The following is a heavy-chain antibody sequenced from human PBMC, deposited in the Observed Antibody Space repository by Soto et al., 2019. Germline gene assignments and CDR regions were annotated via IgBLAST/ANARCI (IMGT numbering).Heavy chain of an antibody. Sequence: EVQLVESGGGLVKPGGSLRLSCAASGFTFNTYTMNWVRQAPGKGLEWVSSISSRSIYIYYAASVTGRFTISRDDARNSLYLQKNSLIADDTAVYYCAREEVSRPNTYHGLDVWGQGPTVTVSS. CDR3: AREEVSRPNTYHGLDV. J-gene: IGHJ6*02. CDR2: ISSRSIYI. V-gene: IGHV3-21*01. CDR1: GFTFNTYT.